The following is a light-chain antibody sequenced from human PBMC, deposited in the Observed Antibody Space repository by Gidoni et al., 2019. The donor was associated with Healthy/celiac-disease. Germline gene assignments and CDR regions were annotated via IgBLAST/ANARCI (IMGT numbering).Light chain of an antibody. CDR2: AAS. CDR1: QSIRSL. Sequence: DVQLSQSPSSLSASVGDRVTITCRASQSIRSLLDWYQQKPGKAPKLLIYAASSLQSGVPSRFSGSGSGTDFTLTISSLQPEDFATYYCQQSYSTPCFGQGTKLEIK. J-gene: IGKJ2*03. CDR3: QQSYSTPC. V-gene: IGKV1-39*01.